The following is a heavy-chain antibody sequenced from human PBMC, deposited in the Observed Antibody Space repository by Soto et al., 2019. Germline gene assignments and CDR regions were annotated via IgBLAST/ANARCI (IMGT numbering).Heavy chain of an antibody. V-gene: IGHV5-51*01. J-gene: IGHJ6*02. CDR1: GYTFTNYW. CDR3: ARHEGATTTRGYYYYYGMDV. Sequence: GESLKISCKGSGYTFTNYWIGWVRQMPGKGPEWMGIIYPGDSDTKYNPSFQGQVTISADKSITTTYLQWSSLKASDTAMYYCARHEGATTTRGYYYYYGMDVWGQGTTVTVSS. D-gene: IGHD1-26*01. CDR2: IYPGDSDT.